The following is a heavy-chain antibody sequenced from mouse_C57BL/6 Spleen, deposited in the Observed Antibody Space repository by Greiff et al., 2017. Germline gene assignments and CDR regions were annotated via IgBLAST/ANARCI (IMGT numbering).Heavy chain of an antibody. Sequence: VMLVESGAELVRPGASVKLSCKASGYTFTDYYINWVKQRPGQGLEWIARIYPGSGNTYYNEKFKGKATLTAEKSSSTAYMQLSSLTSEDSAVYFCARTNWYFDVWGTGTTVTVSS. J-gene: IGHJ1*03. CDR3: ARTNWYFDV. CDR1: GYTFTDYY. CDR2: IYPGSGNT. V-gene: IGHV1-76*01.